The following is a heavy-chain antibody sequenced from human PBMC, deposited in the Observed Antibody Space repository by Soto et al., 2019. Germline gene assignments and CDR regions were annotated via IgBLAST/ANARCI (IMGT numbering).Heavy chain of an antibody. J-gene: IGHJ5*02. CDR1: GASIRSYH. D-gene: IGHD3-16*01. CDR3: AKDVSSRRWFDP. CDR2: MQHTGNT. V-gene: IGHV4-4*07. Sequence: QVQLQESGPGLVKPSETLSLTCAVSGASIRSYHWSWIRQPAGKGLEWIGRMQHTGNTNYNPSLKSRVTMSVDTSTNQISLKMTSVTAADPAVYFCAKDVSSRRWFDPWGQGILVIVSS.